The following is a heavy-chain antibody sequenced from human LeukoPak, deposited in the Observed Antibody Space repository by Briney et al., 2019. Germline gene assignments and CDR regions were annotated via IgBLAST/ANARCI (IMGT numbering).Heavy chain of an antibody. CDR2: IYTSGST. CDR1: GGSISSYY. D-gene: IGHD2-8*01. Sequence: PSETLSLTCTVSGGSISSYYWSWIRQPAGKGLEWIGRIYTSGSTNYNPSLKSRVTMSVDTSKNQFSLTLSSVTAADTAVYYCAREREDIKLMLYAYYFDYWGQGTLVTVSS. V-gene: IGHV4-4*07. CDR3: AREREDIKLMLYAYYFDY. J-gene: IGHJ4*02.